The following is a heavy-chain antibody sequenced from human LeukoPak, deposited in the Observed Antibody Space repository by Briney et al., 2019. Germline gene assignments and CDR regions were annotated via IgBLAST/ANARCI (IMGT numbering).Heavy chain of an antibody. CDR1: GFSFRNSW. Sequence: GGSLRLSCAASGFSFRNSWMSWVRQAPGKGLEWVANIRQDGNEIYYMDSVKGRFTISRDNAKKSLYLQMNLLRAEDTAVYYCATPTIHDYWGQGTLVTVSS. D-gene: IGHD3-3*01. CDR2: IRQDGNEI. J-gene: IGHJ4*02. V-gene: IGHV3-7*01. CDR3: ATPTIHDY.